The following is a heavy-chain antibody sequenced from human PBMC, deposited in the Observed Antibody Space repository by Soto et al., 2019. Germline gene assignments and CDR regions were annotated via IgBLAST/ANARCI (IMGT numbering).Heavy chain of an antibody. CDR3: AGTSWYYDFWSGYHAGNWFDP. D-gene: IGHD3-3*01. J-gene: IGHJ5*02. CDR1: GGSISSGDYY. CDR2: IYYSGST. V-gene: IGHV4-30-4*01. Sequence: PSETLSLTCTVSGGSISSGDYYWSWIRQPPGKGLEWIGYIYYSGSTYYNPSLKSRVTISVDTSKNQFSLKLSSVTAADTAVYYCAGTSWYYDFWSGYHAGNWFDPWGQGTLVTVS.